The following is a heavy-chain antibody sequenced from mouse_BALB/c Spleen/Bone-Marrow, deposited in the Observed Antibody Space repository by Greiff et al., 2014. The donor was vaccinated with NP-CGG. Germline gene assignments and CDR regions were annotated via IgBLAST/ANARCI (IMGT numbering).Heavy chain of an antibody. J-gene: IGHJ2*01. CDR1: GFNIKDTY. CDR3: ANYYYGSHFDY. D-gene: IGHD1-1*01. V-gene: IGHV14-3*02. Sequence: VQLQQSGAALVKPGASVKLSCTASGFNIKDTYMHWVKQRPEQGLGWIGRIDPANGNTKYDPKFQGKATITADTSSNTAYLQLSSLTSEDTAVYYCANYYYGSHFDYWGQGTTLTVSS. CDR2: IDPANGNT.